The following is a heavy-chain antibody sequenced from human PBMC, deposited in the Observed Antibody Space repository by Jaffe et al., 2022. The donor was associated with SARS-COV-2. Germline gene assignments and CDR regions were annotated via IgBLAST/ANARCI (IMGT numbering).Heavy chain of an antibody. D-gene: IGHD1-1*01. Sequence: QVQLVESGGGLVKPGGSLRLSCAASGFTFSDYYMTWIRQAPGKGLECVSYISSGGGTIHYADSVKGRFTISRDNAKKSLYLQMNSLRAEDTAVYYCAREGTTTGIDYWGQGILVTVSS. J-gene: IGHJ4*02. CDR2: ISSGGGTI. CDR1: GFTFSDYY. V-gene: IGHV3-11*01. CDR3: AREGTTTGIDY.